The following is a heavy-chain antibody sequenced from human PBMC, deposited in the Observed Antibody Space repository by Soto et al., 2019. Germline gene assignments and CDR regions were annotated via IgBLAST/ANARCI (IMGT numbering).Heavy chain of an antibody. J-gene: IGHJ6*02. CDR1: AFTPSAYD. CDR2: LGAADDP. V-gene: IGHV3-13*05. CDR3: ARAYSGRLPRRADYYYAMDV. Sequence: GGSLRLSCAASAFTPSAYDMHWVRQPNGKGLEWVSALGAADDPYYFGTVKGRFTISRENAKNSLYLQMNNLRAGDTAVYYCARAYSGRLPRRADYYYAMDVWGQGTTVTVSS. D-gene: IGHD2-15*01.